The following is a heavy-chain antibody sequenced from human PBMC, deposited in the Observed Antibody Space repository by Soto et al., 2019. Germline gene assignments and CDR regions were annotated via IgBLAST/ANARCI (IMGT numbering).Heavy chain of an antibody. V-gene: IGHV1-2*04. Sequence: ASVKVSCKASGYTFTGYYMHWVRQAPGQGLEWMGWINPNSGGTSTAQKFQGWVTMTTDTSISTASMELTRLTSDDTAIYYCARGDSTDCSNGVCSFFYNHDMDVWGQGTTVTVSS. CDR2: INPNSGGT. CDR1: GYTFTGYY. D-gene: IGHD2-8*01. J-gene: IGHJ6*02. CDR3: ARGDSTDCSNGVCSFFYNHDMDV.